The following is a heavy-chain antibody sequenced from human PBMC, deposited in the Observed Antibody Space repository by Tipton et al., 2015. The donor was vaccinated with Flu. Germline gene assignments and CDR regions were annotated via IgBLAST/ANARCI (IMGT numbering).Heavy chain of an antibody. CDR2: VHSTGTT. CDR3: MARAGKERNY. Sequence: TLSLTCSVSGESISNDDYYWSWIRQFPDKGLKWMGYVHSTGTTHYNPSVEGRLTMSRDSSKNQFFLLLHSMTAADAAVYYCMARAGKERNYWGRGAQVTVSS. J-gene: IGHJ4*02. CDR1: GESISNDDYY. V-gene: IGHV4-31*07. D-gene: IGHD5-24*01.